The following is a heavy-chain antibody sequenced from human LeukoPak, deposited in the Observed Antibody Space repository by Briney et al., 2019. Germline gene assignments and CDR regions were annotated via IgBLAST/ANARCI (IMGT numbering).Heavy chain of an antibody. J-gene: IGHJ4*02. Sequence: SETLSLTCTVSGGSINSYYWTWIRQPPGKRLEWIGYIYYSGTTSYNPSLKSRVTISVDTSKRQFSLNLRSVTAADTAVYYCASDYGLGSYRFDYWGQGTLVSVSS. CDR2: IYYSGTT. V-gene: IGHV4-59*01. CDR3: ASDYGLGSYRFDY. CDR1: GGSINSYY. D-gene: IGHD3-10*01.